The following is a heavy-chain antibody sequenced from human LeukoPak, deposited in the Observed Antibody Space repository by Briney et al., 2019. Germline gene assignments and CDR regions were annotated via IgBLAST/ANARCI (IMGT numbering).Heavy chain of an antibody. CDR2: MNPNSGNT. D-gene: IGHD6-19*01. V-gene: IGHV1-8*03. Sequence: ASVKVSCKASGYTFTSYDINWVRQATGQGLEWMGWMNPNSGNTGYAQKFQGRVTITRNTSISTAYMELSSLRSEVTAVYYCARGSITYSSGWGYYYYYYMDVWGKGTTVTVSS. CDR1: GYTFTSYD. J-gene: IGHJ6*03. CDR3: ARGSITYSSGWGYYYYYYMDV.